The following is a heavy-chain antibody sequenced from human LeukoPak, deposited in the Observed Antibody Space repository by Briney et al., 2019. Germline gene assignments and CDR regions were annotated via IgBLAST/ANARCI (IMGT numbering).Heavy chain of an antibody. D-gene: IGHD3-22*01. J-gene: IGHJ4*02. CDR1: GFTFSSYS. CDR2: ISSSSSTT. Sequence: GGSLRLSCAASGFTFSSYSMNWVRQAPGKGLEWVSYISSSSSTTYYADSVKGRFTISRDNAKNSLYLQLNSLRAEDTAVYYCARGTLRSGYYVYYFDYWGQGTLVTVSS. CDR3: ARGTLRSGYYVYYFDY. V-gene: IGHV3-48*04.